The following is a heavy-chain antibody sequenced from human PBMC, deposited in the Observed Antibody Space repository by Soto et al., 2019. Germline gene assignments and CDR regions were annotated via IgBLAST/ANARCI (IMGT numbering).Heavy chain of an antibody. CDR2: INHSGST. D-gene: IGHD3-10*01. Sequence: ASETLSLTCAVYGGSFSGYYWSWIRQPPGKGLEWIGEINHSGSTNYNPSLKSRVTISVDTSKNQFSLKLSSVTAADTAVYYCARRRVLWFGEFNYFDYWGQGTLVTVS. V-gene: IGHV4-34*01. CDR1: GGSFSGYY. J-gene: IGHJ4*02. CDR3: ARRRVLWFGEFNYFDY.